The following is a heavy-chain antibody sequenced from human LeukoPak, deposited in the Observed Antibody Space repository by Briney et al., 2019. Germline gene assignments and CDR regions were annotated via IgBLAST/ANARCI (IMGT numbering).Heavy chain of an antibody. D-gene: IGHD3-22*01. V-gene: IGHV5-10-1*01. Sequence: GESLKISCKGSGYSFTSYWISWVRQMPGKGLEWMGRIDPSDSYSDYSPSFQGHVALSADKSISTAYLQWSSLKASDTAMYYCARYNISAYRDDYWGQGTLVTVSS. J-gene: IGHJ4*02. CDR2: IDPSDSYS. CDR3: ARYNISAYRDDY. CDR1: GYSFTSYW.